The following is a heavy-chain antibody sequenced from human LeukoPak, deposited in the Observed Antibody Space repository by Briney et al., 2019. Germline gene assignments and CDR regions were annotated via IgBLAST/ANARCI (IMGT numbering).Heavy chain of an antibody. Sequence: SETLSLTCTVSGGSISSGGYYWSWIRQHPGKGLEWIGYIYYSGSTNYNPSLKSRVTISVDTSKNQFSLKLSSVTAADTAVYYCARGRVLLWFGEFPYYFDYWGQGTLVTVSS. CDR1: GGSISSGGYY. CDR2: IYYSGST. J-gene: IGHJ4*02. D-gene: IGHD3-10*01. CDR3: ARGRVLLWFGEFPYYFDY. V-gene: IGHV4-31*03.